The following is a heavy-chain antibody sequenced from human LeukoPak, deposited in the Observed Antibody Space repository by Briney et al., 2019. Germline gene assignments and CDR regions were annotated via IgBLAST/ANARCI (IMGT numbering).Heavy chain of an antibody. CDR1: GFTFSSYG. D-gene: IGHD5-12*01. CDR3: ARERVVRGYSGYDFDY. V-gene: IGHV3-33*01. CDR2: IWYDGSNK. Sequence: PGGSLRLSCAASGFTFSSYGMHWVRQAPGKGLEWVAVIWYDGSNKHYADSVKGRFTISRDNAKSTLYLQMNSLRAEDTAVYYCARERVVRGYSGYDFDYWGQGTLVTVSS. J-gene: IGHJ4*02.